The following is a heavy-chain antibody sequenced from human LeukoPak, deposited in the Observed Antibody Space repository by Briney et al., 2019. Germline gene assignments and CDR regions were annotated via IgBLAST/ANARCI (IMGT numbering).Heavy chain of an antibody. CDR3: AKDGGTSGYSGYDFYGFDY. CDR2: ISYDGSNK. D-gene: IGHD5-12*01. Sequence: PGGSLRLPCAASVFTFSSYGMHWVRQAPGKGLEGVAVISYDGSNKYYADSVEGRFTISRDNSKNTLYLQMNSLRAEGTAVYYCAKDGGTSGYSGYDFYGFDYWGQGTLVTVSS. J-gene: IGHJ4*02. V-gene: IGHV3-30*18. CDR1: VFTFSSYG.